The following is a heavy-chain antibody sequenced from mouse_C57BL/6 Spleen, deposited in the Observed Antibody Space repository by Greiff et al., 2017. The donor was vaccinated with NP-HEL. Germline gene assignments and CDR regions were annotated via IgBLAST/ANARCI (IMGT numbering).Heavy chain of an antibody. V-gene: IGHV3-6*01. CDR1: GYSITSGYY. Sequence: DVKLQESGPGLVKPSQSLSLTCSVTGYSITSGYYWNWIRQFPGNKLEWMGYISYDGSNNYNPSLKNRISITRDTSKNQFFLKLNSVTTEDTATYYCAREDYSNPFAYWGQGTLVTVSA. J-gene: IGHJ3*01. CDR2: ISYDGSN. CDR3: AREDYSNPFAY. D-gene: IGHD2-5*01.